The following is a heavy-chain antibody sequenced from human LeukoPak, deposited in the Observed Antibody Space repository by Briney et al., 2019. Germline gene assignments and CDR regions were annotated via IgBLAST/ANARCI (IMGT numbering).Heavy chain of an antibody. J-gene: IGHJ5*02. CDR1: GYPFTSYD. CDR3: ARRRGVAGRILTGYNWFDP. Sequence: GASVKVSCKASGYPFTSYDINWVRQATGQGLEWMGWMNPNSGNTGYAQKFQGRVTMTRNTSISTAYMELSSLRSEDTAVYYCARRRGVAGRILTGYNWFDPWGQGTLVTASS. V-gene: IGHV1-8*01. D-gene: IGHD6-19*01. CDR2: MNPNSGNT.